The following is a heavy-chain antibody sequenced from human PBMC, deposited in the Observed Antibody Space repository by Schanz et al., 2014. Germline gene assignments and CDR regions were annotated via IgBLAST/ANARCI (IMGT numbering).Heavy chain of an antibody. D-gene: IGHD4-17*01. CDR3: ARGYGDSPTDF. V-gene: IGHV1-8*01. CDR2: MQPDSGKT. Sequence: QVQLVQSGAELRKPGTSVKVSCKTSGYTFSNDDINWVRQAIGQGPEWMGWMQPDSGKTHYAEKFQGRVAMTRDVSSTTAFLELRSLRYDDTAVYYCARGYGDSPTDFWGQGTLVTVSS. J-gene: IGHJ4*02. CDR1: GYTFSNDD.